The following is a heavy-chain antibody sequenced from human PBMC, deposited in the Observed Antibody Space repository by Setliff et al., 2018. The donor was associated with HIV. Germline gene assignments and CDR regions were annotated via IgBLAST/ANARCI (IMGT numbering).Heavy chain of an antibody. D-gene: IGHD3-16*02. J-gene: IGHJ4*02. CDR2: INHSGST. CDR3: ARGSDYIWGNYRFPFDY. V-gene: IGHV4-34*01. CDR1: GGSFRGYY. Sequence: SETLSLTCAVYGGSFRGYYWSWIRQPPGKGLEWIGEINHSGSTNYNPSLKSRVTISVDTSKSQFSLKLSSVTAAGTALYYCARGSDYIWGNYRFPFDYWGQGTLVTVSS.